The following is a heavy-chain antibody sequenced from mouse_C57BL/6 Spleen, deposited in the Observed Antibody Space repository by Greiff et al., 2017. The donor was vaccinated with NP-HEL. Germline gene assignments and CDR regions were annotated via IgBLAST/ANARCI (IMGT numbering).Heavy chain of an antibody. Sequence: QVHVKQPGAELVKPGASVKLSCKASGYTFTSYWMHWVKQRPGRGLEWIGRIDPNSGGTKYNEKFKSKATLTVDKPSSTAYMQLSSLTSEDSAVYYCARWDYGSSYRYFDVWGTGTTVTVSS. V-gene: IGHV1-72*01. CDR3: ARWDYGSSYRYFDV. CDR1: GYTFTSYW. D-gene: IGHD1-1*01. J-gene: IGHJ1*03. CDR2: IDPNSGGT.